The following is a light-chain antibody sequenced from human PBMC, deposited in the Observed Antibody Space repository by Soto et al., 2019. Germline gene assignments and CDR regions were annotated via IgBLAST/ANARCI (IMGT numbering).Light chain of an antibody. Sequence: EIVLTQSPGTLSLSPGERATLSCRASQSVSSSYLAWYQQKPGQAPRLLIYGASSRATGIPERFSGSGSGTDFTLTISRLEPEDFAVYYCQQYGSSPSGTFGQGTKLEIK. J-gene: IGKJ2*01. CDR3: QQYGSSPSGT. CDR1: QSVSSSY. CDR2: GAS. V-gene: IGKV3-20*01.